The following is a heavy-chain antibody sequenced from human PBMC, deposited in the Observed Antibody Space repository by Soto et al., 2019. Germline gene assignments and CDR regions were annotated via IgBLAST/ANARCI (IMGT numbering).Heavy chain of an antibody. CDR1: GFTFPRYS. V-gene: IGHV3-21*01. CDR3: ARESEDLTSNFDY. Sequence: GGSLSLYCAASGFTFPRYSMNWVRQAPGKGLEWASSISSTTNYIYYADSMKGRFTVSRDNAKNSVYLEMNSLSAEDTAVYYCARESEDLTSNFDYWGQGTLVTVSS. J-gene: IGHJ4*02. CDR2: ISSTTNYI.